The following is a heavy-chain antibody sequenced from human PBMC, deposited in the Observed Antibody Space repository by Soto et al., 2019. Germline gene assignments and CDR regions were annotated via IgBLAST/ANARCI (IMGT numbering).Heavy chain of an antibody. CDR3: TTVENDSSGPFDY. V-gene: IGHV3-15*07. Sequence: PGGSLRLSCAASGFTFSNAWMNWVRQAPGKGLEWVGRIKSKTDGGTTGYAAPVKGRFTISRDDSKNTLYLQMNSLKTEDTAVYYCTTVENDSSGPFDYWGQGTLVTVSS. D-gene: IGHD3-22*01. J-gene: IGHJ4*02. CDR2: IKSKTDGGTT. CDR1: GFTFSNAW.